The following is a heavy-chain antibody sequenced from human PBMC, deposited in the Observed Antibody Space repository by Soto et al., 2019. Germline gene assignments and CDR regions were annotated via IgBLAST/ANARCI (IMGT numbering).Heavy chain of an antibody. CDR3: AKDRALAVAGVGWWFDP. CDR2: ISGSGGST. J-gene: IGHJ5*02. Sequence: GGSLRLSCAASGFTFSSYAMSWVRQAPGKGLECVSTISGSGGSTYYADSVKGRFTISRDNSKNTLYLQMNSLRAEDTAVYYCAKDRALAVAGVGWWFDPWGQGTLVTVSS. D-gene: IGHD6-19*01. CDR1: GFTFSSYA. V-gene: IGHV3-23*01.